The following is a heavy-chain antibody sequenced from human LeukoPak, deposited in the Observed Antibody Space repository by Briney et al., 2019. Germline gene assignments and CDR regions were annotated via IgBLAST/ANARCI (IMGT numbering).Heavy chain of an antibody. V-gene: IGHV3-33*01. CDR3: ARGPAWDVPKAFDI. D-gene: IGHD1-26*01. J-gene: IGHJ3*02. CDR1: GFTFSSYG. Sequence: PGRSLRLSCAASGFTFSSYGMHWVRQAPGKGLEWVADIWYDGSNKYYAYSVKSRFTISRDNSKNTLYLQMDSLRAEDTAVYYCARGPAWDVPKAFDIWGQGTMVTVSS. CDR2: IWYDGSNK.